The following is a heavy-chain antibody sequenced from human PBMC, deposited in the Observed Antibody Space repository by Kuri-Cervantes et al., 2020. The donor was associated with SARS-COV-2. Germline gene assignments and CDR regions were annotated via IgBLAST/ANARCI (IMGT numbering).Heavy chain of an antibody. CDR3: ARVGGNDFWSDYLDY. CDR1: GFTFSSYG. Sequence: GGSLRLSCAASGFTFSSYGMQWVRQAPGKGLEWISHISSSSTTIYYADSVEGRFTVSRDNARNSVYLQMDSLRAADTAVYYCARVGGNDFWSDYLDYWGHGILVNISS. J-gene: IGHJ4*01. CDR2: ISSSSTTI. D-gene: IGHD3-3*01. V-gene: IGHV3-48*01.